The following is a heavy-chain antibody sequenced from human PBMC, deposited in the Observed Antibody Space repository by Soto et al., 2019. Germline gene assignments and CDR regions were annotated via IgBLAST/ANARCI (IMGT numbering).Heavy chain of an antibody. J-gene: IGHJ4*02. CDR3: AHRRSELGYCSSTSCSTDFDY. CDR1: GFSLSTSGVG. Sequence: QITLKESGPTLVKPTQTLTLTCTFSGFSLSTSGVGVGWIRQPPGKALEWLALIYWDDDKRYSPSLKSRLTITKDTSKNQVVLTMTNMDPVDTVTYYCAHRRSELGYCSSTSCSTDFDYWGQGTLVTVSS. V-gene: IGHV2-5*02. D-gene: IGHD2-2*02. CDR2: IYWDDDK.